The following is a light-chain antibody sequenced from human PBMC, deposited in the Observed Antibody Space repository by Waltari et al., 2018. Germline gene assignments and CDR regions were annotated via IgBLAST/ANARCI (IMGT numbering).Light chain of an antibody. J-gene: IGKJ4*01. CDR1: QSVSSSY. CDR2: GAS. V-gene: IGKV3-20*01. Sequence: EIVLTQSPGTLSLSPGEGATLSCRASQSVSSSYLAWYQQKPGQPPRLLISGASSRATGIPDRFSGSGSGTDFTLTISRLEPEDFAVYYCQQYGSSLHTFGGGTKVEIK. CDR3: QQYGSSLHT.